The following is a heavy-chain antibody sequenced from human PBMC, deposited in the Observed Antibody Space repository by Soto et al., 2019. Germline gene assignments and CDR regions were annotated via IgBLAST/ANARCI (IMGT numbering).Heavy chain of an antibody. D-gene: IGHD6-13*01. CDR3: AKDGGQHLLFAS. CDR2: IGAYNGNT. CDR1: GYTVTSYG. V-gene: IGHV1-18*01. J-gene: IGHJ4*02. Sequence: ASVKVSCKVSGYTVTSYGISWVRQAPGQGLEWMGWIGAYNGNTNYAQKLQGRVTMTTDTSTSTAYMELRSLRSDDTAVYYCAKDGGQHLLFASWGQGTLVTVSS.